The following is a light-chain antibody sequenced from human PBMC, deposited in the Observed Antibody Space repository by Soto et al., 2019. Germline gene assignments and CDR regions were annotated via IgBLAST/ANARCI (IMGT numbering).Light chain of an antibody. J-gene: IGKJ4*01. V-gene: IGKV3-11*01. Sequence: EIVLTQSPATLSLSPGERATLSGRASPSVDTLVSWYQQKPGQDPRLLIYDASNRATGIPARFSGSGSGTDFTLTISSLEPEDFAVYYCQQRRDWPITFGGGTKVEIK. CDR2: DAS. CDR1: PSVDTL. CDR3: QQRRDWPIT.